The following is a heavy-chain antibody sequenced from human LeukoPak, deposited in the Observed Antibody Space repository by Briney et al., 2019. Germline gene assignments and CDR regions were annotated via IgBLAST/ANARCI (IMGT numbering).Heavy chain of an antibody. Sequence: GESLKISCKGSGYSFTSYWIGWARQMPGKGLEWMGIIYPGDSDTRYSPSFQGQVTISADKSISTAYLQWSSLKASDTAMYYCARHSCSSTSCFTGFDPWGQGTLVTVSS. J-gene: IGHJ5*02. CDR1: GYSFTSYW. CDR2: IYPGDSDT. V-gene: IGHV5-51*01. D-gene: IGHD2-2*01. CDR3: ARHSCSSTSCFTGFDP.